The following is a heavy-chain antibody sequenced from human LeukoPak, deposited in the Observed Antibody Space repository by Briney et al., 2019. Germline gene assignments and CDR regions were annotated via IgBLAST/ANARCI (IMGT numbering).Heavy chain of an antibody. CDR2: IYYSGST. CDR1: GGSISSSSYY. V-gene: IGHV4-39*07. Sequence: SETLSLTCTVSGGSISSSSYYWGWIRQPPGKGLEWIGGIYYSGSTYYNPSLKSRVTISVDTSKNQFSLKLSSVTAADTAVYYCARDRGRGYGSGSYPTNWGQGTLVTVSS. D-gene: IGHD3-10*01. J-gene: IGHJ4*02. CDR3: ARDRGRGYGSGSYPTN.